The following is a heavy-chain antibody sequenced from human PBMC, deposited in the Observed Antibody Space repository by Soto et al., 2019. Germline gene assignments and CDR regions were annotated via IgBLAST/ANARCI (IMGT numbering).Heavy chain of an antibody. J-gene: IGHJ6*03. D-gene: IGHD2-15*01. CDR2: INHSGST. CDR1: GGTFRGYY. Sequence: SEALCLPWAVYGGTFRGYYWSGIRQPPGKGLEWIGEINHSGSTNYNPSLKSRVTISVDTSKNQFSLKLSSVTAADTAVYYCARAKTTSIRYVSSATGSDVWGNGTTVT. CDR3: ARAKTTSIRYVSSATGSDV. V-gene: IGHV4-34*01.